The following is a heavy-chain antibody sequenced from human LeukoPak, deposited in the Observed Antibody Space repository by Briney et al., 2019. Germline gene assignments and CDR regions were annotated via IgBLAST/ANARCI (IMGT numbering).Heavy chain of an antibody. Sequence: PGASLRLSCAASGLTFSNFPMHWVRQDPGKGLEWVALIQDDGATTNYVDSVRGRFTTSRDNTKSTVYLQMNSLKPDDTAVYYCATQSITLVVVISPFDYWGQGTLVTVSS. CDR1: GLTFSNFP. V-gene: IGHV3-30*02. CDR2: IQDDGATT. J-gene: IGHJ4*02. D-gene: IGHD3-22*01. CDR3: ATQSITLVVVISPFDY.